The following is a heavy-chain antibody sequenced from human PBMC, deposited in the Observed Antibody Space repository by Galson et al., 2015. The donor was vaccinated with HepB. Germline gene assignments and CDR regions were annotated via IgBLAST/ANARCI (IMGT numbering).Heavy chain of an antibody. D-gene: IGHD1-26*01. Sequence: SLRLSCAASGFTFGDYAMSWVRQAPGKGLEWVGFIRSKAYGGTTEYAASVKGRFTISRDDSKSIAYLQMNSLKTEDTAVYYCTRGGGIIVGATFGDYWGQGTLVTVSS. V-gene: IGHV3-49*04. CDR3: TRGGGIIVGATFGDY. J-gene: IGHJ4*02. CDR1: GFTFGDYA. CDR2: IRSKAYGGTT.